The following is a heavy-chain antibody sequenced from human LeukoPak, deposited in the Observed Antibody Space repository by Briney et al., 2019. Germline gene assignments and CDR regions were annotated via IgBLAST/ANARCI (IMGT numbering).Heavy chain of an antibody. CDR2: VMSGRGST. J-gene: IGHJ4*02. CDR3: TRERRGSYYAFES. CDR1: GFSVSDYF. Sequence: GGSLRLFCAASGFSVSDYFISWIRQSPGKGPEWISYVMSGRGSTNYADSVKGRFTISRDNAKNSVALQLDGLRADDTAVYFCTRERRGSYYAFESWGQGTPVTVSS. D-gene: IGHD3-16*01. V-gene: IGHV3-11*05.